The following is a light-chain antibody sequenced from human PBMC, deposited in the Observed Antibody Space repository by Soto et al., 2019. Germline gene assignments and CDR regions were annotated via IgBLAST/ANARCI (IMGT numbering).Light chain of an antibody. V-gene: IGKV3D-15*01. Sequence: EIVLTQSPVTLSLSPGERATLSCRASQSVRTYLAWYQVKPGQAPRLLIYDASSRASGVPARFSGSGSGTDFTLTISSLQSEDFAVYYCQQYNSWPLTFGGGTKVDIK. CDR2: DAS. J-gene: IGKJ4*01. CDR1: QSVRTY. CDR3: QQYNSWPLT.